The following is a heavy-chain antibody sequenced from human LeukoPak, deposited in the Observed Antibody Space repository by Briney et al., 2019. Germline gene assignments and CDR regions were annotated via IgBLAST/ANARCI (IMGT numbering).Heavy chain of an antibody. D-gene: IGHD3-22*01. J-gene: IGHJ1*01. CDR3: ASHYFGSRGSYAEYFEH. V-gene: IGHV3-48*02. Sequence: GGSQRLSCTASGFSFSRYIMNWVRQAPGKGLEWISYISSSSRTIHYADSVKGRFTISRDNAENSLDLQMNSLRDEDTAVYYCASHYFGSRGSYAEYFEHWGQGGLVIVSS. CDR1: GFSFSRYI. CDR2: ISSSSRTI.